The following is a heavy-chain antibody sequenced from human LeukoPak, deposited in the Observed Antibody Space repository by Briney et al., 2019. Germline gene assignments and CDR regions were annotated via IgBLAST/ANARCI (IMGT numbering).Heavy chain of an antibody. CDR3: ARSEYYYGSGSYYSDY. Sequence: SETLSLTCAVYGGSFSGYYWSWIRQPPGKGLEWIGEINHSGSTNYNPSLKSRVTISVDTSKNQFSLKLSSVTAADTAAYYCARSEYYYGSGSYYSDYWGQGTLVTVSS. CDR1: GGSFSGYY. V-gene: IGHV4-34*01. D-gene: IGHD3-10*01. J-gene: IGHJ4*02. CDR2: INHSGST.